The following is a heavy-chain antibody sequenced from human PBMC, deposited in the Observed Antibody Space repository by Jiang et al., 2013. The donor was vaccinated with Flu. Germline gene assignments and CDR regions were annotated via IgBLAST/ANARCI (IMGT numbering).Heavy chain of an antibody. CDR3: ARERLEATVAPGAVWYFDL. V-gene: IGHV4-59*01. Sequence: GLVKPSETLSLTCTVSGGSISSYYWSWIRQPPGKGLEWIGYIYYSGSTNYNPSLKSRVTISVDTSKNQFSLKLSSVTAADTAVYYCARERLEATVAPGAVWYFDLWGRGTLVTVSS. J-gene: IGHJ2*01. D-gene: IGHD4-23*01. CDR1: GGSISSYY. CDR2: IYYSGST.